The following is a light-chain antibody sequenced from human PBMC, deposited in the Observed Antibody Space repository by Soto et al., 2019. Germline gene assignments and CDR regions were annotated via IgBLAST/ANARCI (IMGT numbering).Light chain of an antibody. J-gene: IGLJ2*01. CDR2: EGS. Sequence: QSVLTQPASVSGSPGQSITISCTGTSSDVGSYNLVSWYQQHPGKAPKLMIYEGSKRPSGVSNRFSGSKSGNTASLTISGLQAEDEADYYCSSYARNRDVVFGGGTQLNVL. CDR3: SSYARNRDVV. V-gene: IGLV2-23*01. CDR1: SSDVGSYNL.